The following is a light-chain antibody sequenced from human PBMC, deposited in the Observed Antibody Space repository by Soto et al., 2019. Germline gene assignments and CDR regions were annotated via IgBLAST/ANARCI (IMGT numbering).Light chain of an antibody. CDR1: QSVLYSSSNKNY. Sequence: MTQSTASLAVSLGERATINCRSSQSVLYSSSNKNYLAWYRQKPGQAPRLLIYAASNRATGIPARFSGSGSGPDFTLTISSLEPEDFAVYYCQQRKNWPTGITFGQGTRLGIK. CDR2: AAS. CDR3: QQRKNWPTGIT. J-gene: IGKJ5*01. V-gene: IGKV3-11*01.